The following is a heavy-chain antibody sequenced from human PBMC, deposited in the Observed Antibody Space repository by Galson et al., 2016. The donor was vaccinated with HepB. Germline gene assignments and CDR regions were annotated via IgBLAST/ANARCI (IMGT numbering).Heavy chain of an antibody. CDR3: ARRGYSGGLHDSFDI. J-gene: IGHJ3*02. CDR1: GYSSTNYW. V-gene: IGHV5-51*01. CDR2: IYPGDSDT. Sequence: QSGAEVKKPGESLKISCKGSGYSSTNYWIGWVRQMPGKGLEWMGIIYPGDSDTRYSPSFQGQVTISVDKSISTAYLQWSSLKASDTAMYYCARRGYSGGLHDSFDIWGQGTMVTVS. D-gene: IGHD6-19*01.